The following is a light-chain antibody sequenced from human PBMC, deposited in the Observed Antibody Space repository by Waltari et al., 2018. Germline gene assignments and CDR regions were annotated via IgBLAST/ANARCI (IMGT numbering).Light chain of an antibody. CDR1: QSISSY. J-gene: IGKJ4*01. CDR3: QQSYSTPVT. V-gene: IGKV1-39*01. Sequence: IQMTQSPSSLSASVGVSVTLTCRASQSISSYLNWYQQKPGKAPKLLIYAASSLQSGVPSRFSGSGSGTDFTLTISSLQPEDFATYYCQQSYSTPVTFGGGTKVEIK. CDR2: AAS.